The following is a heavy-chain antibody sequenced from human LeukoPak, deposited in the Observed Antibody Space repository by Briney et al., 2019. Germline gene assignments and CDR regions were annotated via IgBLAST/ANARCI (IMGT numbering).Heavy chain of an antibody. CDR2: IGTTDNT. CDR1: GFAFSIYD. CDR3: ARVPTNSWYNWFDP. V-gene: IGHV3-13*01. J-gene: IGHJ5*02. D-gene: IGHD2-8*01. Sequence: PGGSLRLSCAASGFAFSIYDMHRVRQPTGKGLEWVSAIGTTDNTYYIDSVKGRFTISRENAKNSLYLQMNSLRAEDTAIYYCARVPTNSWYNWFDPWGQGTLVTVSS.